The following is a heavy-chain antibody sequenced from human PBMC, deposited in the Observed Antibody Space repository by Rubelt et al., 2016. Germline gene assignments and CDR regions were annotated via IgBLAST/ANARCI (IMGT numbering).Heavy chain of an antibody. CDR2: INPDSGGT. J-gene: IGHJ4*02. D-gene: IGHD1-14*01. V-gene: IGHV1-2*06. Sequence: QVQLVQSGAEVKKPGASVKVSCKTSGYTFTGYYMHWVRQAPGQGLEWMGRINPDSGGTNYAQKFQGRVTMTRDTSISTAYMQLSNLRSDDTAVYYCAVSYNSQWVWGQGTLVTVSS. CDR3: AVSYNSQWV. CDR1: GYTFTGYY.